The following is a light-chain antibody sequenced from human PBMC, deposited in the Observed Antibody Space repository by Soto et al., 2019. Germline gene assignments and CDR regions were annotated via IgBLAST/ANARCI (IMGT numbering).Light chain of an antibody. V-gene: IGKV1-39*01. CDR1: QNINRF. CDR3: QQSYSPPRT. J-gene: IGKJ1*01. Sequence: DIQMTQSPSSLSAFVGDRLTISCLASQNINRFLNWYQQKPGKAPKVLIYAASILQSGVPSRFSGSASGTDFTLTINNLQPEDFATYYCQQSYSPPRTFGQGTKVDIK. CDR2: AAS.